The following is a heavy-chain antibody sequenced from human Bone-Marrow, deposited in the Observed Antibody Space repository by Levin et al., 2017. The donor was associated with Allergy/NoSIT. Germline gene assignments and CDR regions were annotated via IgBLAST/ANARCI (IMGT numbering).Heavy chain of an antibody. CDR2: IYYSGST. CDR3: ARGRYSSAFFDY. D-gene: IGHD6-25*01. J-gene: IGHJ4*02. CDR1: GGSISSYY. Sequence: PSETLSLTCTVSGGSISSYYWSWIRQPPGKGLEWIGDIYYSGSTNYNPSLKSRVTISVDTSKNQFSLKLSSVTAADTAVYYCARGRYSSAFFDYWGQGTLVTVSS. V-gene: IGHV4-59*01.